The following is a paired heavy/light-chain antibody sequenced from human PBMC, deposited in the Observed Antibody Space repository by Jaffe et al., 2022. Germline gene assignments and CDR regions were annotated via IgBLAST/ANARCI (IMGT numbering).Light chain of an antibody. CDR2: GAS. CDR1: QSVSSSY. V-gene: IGKV3-20*01. Sequence: EIVLTQSPGTLSLSPGERATLSCRASQSVSSSYLAWYQQKPGQAPRLLIYGASSRATGIPDRFSGSGSGTDFTLTISRLEPEDFAVYYCQQYGSSPATFGQGTKLEIK. J-gene: IGKJ2*01. CDR3: QQYGSSPAT.
Heavy chain of an antibody. Sequence: QVQLQESGPGLVKPSGTLSLTCAVSGGSISSSNWWSWVRQPPGKGLEWIGEIYHSGSTNYNPSLKSRVTISVDKSKNQFSLKLSSVTAADTAVYYCARVLPHELLWFRESLGYFDYWGQGTLVTVSS. D-gene: IGHD3-10*01. J-gene: IGHJ4*02. CDR2: IYHSGST. V-gene: IGHV4-4*02. CDR3: ARVLPHELLWFRESLGYFDY. CDR1: GGSISSSNW.